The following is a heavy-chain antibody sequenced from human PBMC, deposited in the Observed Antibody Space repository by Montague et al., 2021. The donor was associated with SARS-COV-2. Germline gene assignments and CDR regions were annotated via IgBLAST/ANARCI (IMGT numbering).Heavy chain of an antibody. CDR2: ISTSAYTT. J-gene: IGHJ3*02. CDR3: TRGYRSIVGDGLDI. Sequence: SLRLSCAASGFTFSNYDMNWVRQAPGKGPEWTSYISTSAYTTSYAGSVKGRFTISRDNGKNSLYLQMNSLRVEDTAVYYCTRGYRSIVGDGLDIWGQGTKVTVSS. V-gene: IGHV3-48*03. CDR1: GFTFSNYD. D-gene: IGHD3-16*02.